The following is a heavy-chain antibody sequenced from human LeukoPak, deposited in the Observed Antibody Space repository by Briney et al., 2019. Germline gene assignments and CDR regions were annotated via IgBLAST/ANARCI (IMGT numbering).Heavy chain of an antibody. V-gene: IGHV4-4*07. CDR3: ARGGTIFGVVNRNEIGY. Sequence: PSETLSLTCTVSGGSISSYYWSWIRQPAGKGLEWIGRIYSSGSTNYNPSLKSRVTMSVDTSKNQFSLKLSSVTAADTAVYYCARGGTIFGVVNRNEIGYWGQGTLVTVSS. J-gene: IGHJ4*02. D-gene: IGHD3-3*01. CDR2: IYSSGST. CDR1: GGSISSYY.